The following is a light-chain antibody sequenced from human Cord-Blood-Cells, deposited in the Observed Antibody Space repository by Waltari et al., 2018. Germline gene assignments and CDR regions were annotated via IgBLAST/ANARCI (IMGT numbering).Light chain of an antibody. Sequence: DIQMTQSPYSLSVSVGDRVTITCRASQSISTYLNCYQQKPGKAPKLLIYAESSLQSGVPSRFSGSGSGTDFTLTISRLQPEDCATYYCQQSYSTPYTFGQGTKLEIK. CDR2: AES. CDR3: QQSYSTPYT. CDR1: QSISTY. J-gene: IGKJ2*01. V-gene: IGKV1-39*01.